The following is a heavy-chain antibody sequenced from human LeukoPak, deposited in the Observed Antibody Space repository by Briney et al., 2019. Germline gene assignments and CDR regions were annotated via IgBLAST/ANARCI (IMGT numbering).Heavy chain of an antibody. D-gene: IGHD2-15*01. CDR1: GSPFTSYG. Sequence: ASLQVSFKASGSPFTSYGISGVRPAPGQGLEWMGWISAYNGNTNYAKKLQGRVTMTTDTSTSKAYMELRSLRSDDKAVYYCARDHGRGDWFDPWGQGTLGTVSS. CDR3: ARDHGRGDWFDP. V-gene: IGHV1-18*04. CDR2: ISAYNGNT. J-gene: IGHJ5*02.